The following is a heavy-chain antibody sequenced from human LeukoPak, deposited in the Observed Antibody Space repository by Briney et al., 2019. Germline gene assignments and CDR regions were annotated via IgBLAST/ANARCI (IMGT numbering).Heavy chain of an antibody. V-gene: IGHV1-3*01. J-gene: IGHJ4*02. CDR1: GYTFTSYA. Sequence: GASVKVSCKASGYTFTSYAMHWVRQAPGQRLEWMGWINAGNGNTKYSQKFQDRVTITADKSTRTAYMELDSLRSEDTAIYYCASGTDSSSWLGYSNYWGQGTLVTVSS. CDR2: INAGNGNT. D-gene: IGHD6-13*01. CDR3: ASGTDSSSWLGYSNY.